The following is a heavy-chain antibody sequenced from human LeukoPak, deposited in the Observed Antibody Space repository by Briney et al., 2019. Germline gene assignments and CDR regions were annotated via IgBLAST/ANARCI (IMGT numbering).Heavy chain of an antibody. CDR3: ATYYDIFSGYTFDY. J-gene: IGHJ4*02. CDR1: GGSISRSNW. D-gene: IGHD3-9*01. V-gene: IGHV4-4*02. Sequence: SETLSLTCTVSGGSISRSNWWSWVRQPPGKGLEWIGEIHDTGSTNYNPPLKSRVTMSLDKSKNQFSLNLNSVTAADTAVYYCATYYDIFSGYTFDYWGQGTLVAVSS. CDR2: IHDTGST.